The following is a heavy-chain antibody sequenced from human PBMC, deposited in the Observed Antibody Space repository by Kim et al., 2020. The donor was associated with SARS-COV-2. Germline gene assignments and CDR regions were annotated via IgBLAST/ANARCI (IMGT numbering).Heavy chain of an antibody. Sequence: GGSLRLSCAASGFTFSDYYMSWIRQAPGKGLEWVSYISSSGSAVYYAGSVKGRFTISRDKAKNSLYLQMNSLRAEDTAVYYCARYGSGQRGSYYFAYWGQGTLVTVSS. CDR1: GFTFSDYY. J-gene: IGHJ4*02. CDR3: ARYGSGQRGSYYFAY. CDR2: ISSSGSAV. V-gene: IGHV3-11*04. D-gene: IGHD3-10*01.